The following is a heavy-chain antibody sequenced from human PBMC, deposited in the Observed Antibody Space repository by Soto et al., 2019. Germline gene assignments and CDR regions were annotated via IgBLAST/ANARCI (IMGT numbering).Heavy chain of an antibody. CDR1: GYTFTGYY. V-gene: IGHV1-2*02. J-gene: IGHJ3*02. D-gene: IGHD3-9*01. Sequence: ASVKVSCKASGYTFTGYYMHWVRQAPGQGLEWMGWINPNSGGTNYAQKFQGRVTMTRDTSISTAYMELSRLRSDDTAVYYCARGILTGYYTGAFAIRGQGTMVTASS. CDR2: INPNSGGT. CDR3: ARGILTGYYTGAFAI.